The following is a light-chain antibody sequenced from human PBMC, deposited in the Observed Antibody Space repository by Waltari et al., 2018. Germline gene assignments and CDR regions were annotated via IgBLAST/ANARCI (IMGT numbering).Light chain of an antibody. CDR3: CSHAGSSTVV. J-gene: IGLJ2*01. CDR1: SSYVGIHNL. Sequence: QSALTQPASVSGSPGQPITIPCPGPSSYVGIHNLVSWSHPHPGKAPKLMIYEVSKRPSGVSNRFSGSKSGNTASLTISGLQAEDEADYYCCSHAGSSTVVFGGGTKLTVL. V-gene: IGLV2-23*02. CDR2: EVS.